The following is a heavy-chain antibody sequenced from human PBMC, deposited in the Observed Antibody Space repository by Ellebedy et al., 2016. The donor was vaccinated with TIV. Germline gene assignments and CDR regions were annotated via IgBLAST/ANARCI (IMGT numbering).Heavy chain of an antibody. CDR2: ISAYNGNT. Sequence: ASVKVSCXASGYTFTSYGISWVRQAPGQGLEWMGWISAYNGNTNYAQKLQGRVTMTTDTSTSTAYMELRSLRSDDTAVYYCARVLDGDYAFNIWGQGTMVTVSS. D-gene: IGHD4-17*01. V-gene: IGHV1-18*01. CDR1: GYTFTSYG. J-gene: IGHJ3*02. CDR3: ARVLDGDYAFNI.